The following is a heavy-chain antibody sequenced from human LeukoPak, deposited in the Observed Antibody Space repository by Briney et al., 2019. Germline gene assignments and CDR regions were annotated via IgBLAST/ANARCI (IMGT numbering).Heavy chain of an antibody. J-gene: IGHJ6*02. CDR2: ISYDGSNK. CDR3: ARVEGIAAAGTYYYYYGMDV. Sequence: GKSLRLSCAASGFTFSGYPMHWVRQAPGKGLEWVAVISYDGSNKYYADSVKGRFTISRDNAKNSLYLQMNSLRAEDTAVYYCARVEGIAAAGTYYYYYGMDVWGQGTTVTVSS. V-gene: IGHV3-30-3*01. D-gene: IGHD6-13*01. CDR1: GFTFSGYP.